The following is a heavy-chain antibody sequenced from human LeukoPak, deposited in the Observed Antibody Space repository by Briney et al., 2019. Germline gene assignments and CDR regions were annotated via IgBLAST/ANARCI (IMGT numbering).Heavy chain of an antibody. CDR3: AGRAMVRGVDYYFDY. V-gene: IGHV3-23*01. CDR2: ISGSGGST. J-gene: IGHJ4*02. CDR1: GFTFSSYG. Sequence: PGGSLRLSCAASGFTFSSYGMHWVRQAPGKGLEWVSAISGSGGSTYYADSVKGRFTISRDNSKNTLYLQMNSLRAEDTAVYYCAGRAMVRGVDYYFDYWGQGTLVTVSS. D-gene: IGHD3-10*01.